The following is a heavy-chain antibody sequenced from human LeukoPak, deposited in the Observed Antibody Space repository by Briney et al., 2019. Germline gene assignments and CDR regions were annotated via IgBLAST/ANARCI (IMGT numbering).Heavy chain of an antibody. V-gene: IGHV4-59*01. Sequence: PSETLSLTCTVSGGSISSYYWSWIRQPPGKGLEWIGYIYYSGSNNYNPSLKSRVTISVDTSKNQFSLKLSSVTAADTAVYYCARGPSIVVVPAASNYYMDVWGKGTTVTVSS. CDR3: ARGPSIVVVPAASNYYMDV. CDR2: IYYSGSN. D-gene: IGHD2-2*01. CDR1: GGSISSYY. J-gene: IGHJ6*03.